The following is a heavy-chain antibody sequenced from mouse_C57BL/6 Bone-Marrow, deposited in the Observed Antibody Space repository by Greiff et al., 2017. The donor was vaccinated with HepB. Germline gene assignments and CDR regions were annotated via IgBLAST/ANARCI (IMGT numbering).Heavy chain of an antibody. Sequence: DVKLVESGGDLVKPGGSLKLSCAASGFTFSSYGMSWVRQTPDKGLEWVATISSGGSYTYYPDSVKGRFTISRDNAKNTLYLQMSSLKSEDTAMYYCASYYYSNSDYWGQGTTLTVSS. V-gene: IGHV5-6*02. CDR3: ASYYYSNSDY. CDR2: ISSGGSYT. D-gene: IGHD2-12*01. CDR1: GFTFSSYG. J-gene: IGHJ2*01.